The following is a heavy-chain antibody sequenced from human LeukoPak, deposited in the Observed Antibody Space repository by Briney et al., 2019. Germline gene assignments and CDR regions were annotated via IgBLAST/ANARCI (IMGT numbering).Heavy chain of an antibody. CDR3: ARVSYRWGYDAFDI. J-gene: IGHJ3*02. Sequence: GGSLRLSCAASGFTFSDYYMSWIRQAPGKGLEWVSYISSSGSTIYYADSVKGQFTISRDNAKNSLYLQMNSLRAEDTAVYYCARVSYRWGYDAFDIWGQGTMVTVSS. CDR1: GFTFSDYY. V-gene: IGHV3-11*01. CDR2: ISSSGSTI. D-gene: IGHD1-26*01.